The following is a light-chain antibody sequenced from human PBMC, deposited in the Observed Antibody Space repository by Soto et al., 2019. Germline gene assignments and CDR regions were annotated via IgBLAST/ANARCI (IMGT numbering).Light chain of an antibody. Sequence: DIQMTQSPSTLSSSVGDRVTITCRASQSISSWLAWYQKKPGKAPKLLIYDASSLESGVPSRFSGSGSGTELTLTISSLQTDDFANYYCQQYNSYSPWTFGQGTKVDIK. J-gene: IGKJ1*01. V-gene: IGKV1-5*01. CDR2: DAS. CDR3: QQYNSYSPWT. CDR1: QSISSW.